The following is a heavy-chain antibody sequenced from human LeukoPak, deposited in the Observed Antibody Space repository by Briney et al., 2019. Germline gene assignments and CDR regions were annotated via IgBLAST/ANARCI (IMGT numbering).Heavy chain of an antibody. CDR1: GFTFSSYA. CDR2: ISGSGGST. CDR3: AKGPINRSGWYPFDY. D-gene: IGHD6-19*01. J-gene: IGHJ4*02. Sequence: PGGSLRLSCAASGFTFSSYAMSWVRQVPGKGLEWVSAISGSGGSTYYADSVKGRFTISRDNSKNTLYLQMNSLRAEDTAVYYCAKGPINRSGWYPFDYWGQGTLVTVSS. V-gene: IGHV3-23*01.